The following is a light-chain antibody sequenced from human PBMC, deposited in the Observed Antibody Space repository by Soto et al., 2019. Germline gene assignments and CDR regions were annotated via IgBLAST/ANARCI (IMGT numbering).Light chain of an antibody. J-gene: IGLJ3*02. CDR1: SSNIGYSP. CDR2: SSI. Sequence: QSVLTQPPSASGTPGQRVTISCSGSSSNIGYSPVNWYQQLPGTAPKLLIYSSIQRPSGVPDRFSGSRSGTSAALAISGLQSEDEGDYYCAAWDGSLNGWVFGGGTQLTVL. V-gene: IGLV1-44*01. CDR3: AAWDGSLNGWV.